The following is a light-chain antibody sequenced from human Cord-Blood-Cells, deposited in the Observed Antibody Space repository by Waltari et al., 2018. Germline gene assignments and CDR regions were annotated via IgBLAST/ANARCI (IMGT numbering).Light chain of an antibody. CDR3: AAWDDSLSGVV. V-gene: IGLV1-47*01. Sequence: QSVLTQPPSASGTPGQRVTISCSGSSSNIGSHYVYWYQQLPGTAPKLLIYRNNQRPSGVPDRVSGSKSGTSASLAISGLRSEDEADYYCAAWDDSLSGVVFGGGTKLTVL. CDR2: RNN. J-gene: IGLJ2*01. CDR1: SSNIGSHY.